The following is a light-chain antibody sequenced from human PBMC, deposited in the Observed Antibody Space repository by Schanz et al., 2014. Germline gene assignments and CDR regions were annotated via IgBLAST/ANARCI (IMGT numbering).Light chain of an antibody. CDR2: GIS. CDR1: QSLSTN. J-gene: IGKJ1*01. CDR3: QQYKDWPGT. V-gene: IGKV3-15*01. Sequence: EIVMTQSSGTLSVSPGDRATLSCRASQSLSTNLAWFQQKPGQAPRLIIYGISVRAAGIPTRFSGSGSGTEFTLTISSLQSEDFAVYYCQQYKDWPGTFGQGTKVE.